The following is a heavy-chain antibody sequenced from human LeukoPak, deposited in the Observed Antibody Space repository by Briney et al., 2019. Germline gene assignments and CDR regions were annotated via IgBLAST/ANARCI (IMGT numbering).Heavy chain of an antibody. CDR3: FVVVPGDTHSNIRYY. V-gene: IGHV1-24*01. J-gene: IGHJ4*02. D-gene: IGHD2-2*01. Sequence: ASVKVSCKVSGYTLTELSMHWVRQAPGKRLEWMGGFDPEDGETIYAQKFQGRVTMTEDTSTDTAYMELSSLRSEDTAVYYCFVVVPGDTHSNIRYYWGQGTLVTVSS. CDR1: GYTLTELS. CDR2: FDPEDGET.